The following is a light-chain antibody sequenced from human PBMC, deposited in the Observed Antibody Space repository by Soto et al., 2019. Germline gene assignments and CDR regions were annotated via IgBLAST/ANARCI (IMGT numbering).Light chain of an antibody. CDR2: AAF. CDR1: QDVGSW. Sequence: IQGTQTPSSVSASVGDRVTITCRASQDVGSWLGWYQQKPGKAPKLLIYAAFSLQSGVPSRFSGSGSGTQFSLTISSLQPEDFATYDCQQAQSFPYTFGQGTELEIK. V-gene: IGKV1-12*01. J-gene: IGKJ2*01. CDR3: QQAQSFPYT.